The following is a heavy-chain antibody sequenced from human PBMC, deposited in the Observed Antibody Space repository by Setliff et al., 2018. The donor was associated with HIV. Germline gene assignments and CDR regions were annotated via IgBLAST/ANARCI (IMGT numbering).Heavy chain of an antibody. J-gene: IGHJ4*02. CDR3: ARDQKGYSYGYFDS. V-gene: IGHV4-4*07. D-gene: IGHD5-18*01. Sequence: PSETLSLTCTSSGDSISGYYWSWIRQPAGKGLEWIGRMHTSGNTNYNPSLKSRVTMSVDTSKNQFSLRLSSVTAVDTAVYYCARDQKGYSYGYFDSWGQGTLVTVSS. CDR1: GDSISGYY. CDR2: MHTSGNT.